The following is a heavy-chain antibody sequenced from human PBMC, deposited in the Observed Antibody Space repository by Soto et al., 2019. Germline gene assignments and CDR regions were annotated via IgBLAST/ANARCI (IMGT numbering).Heavy chain of an antibody. CDR2: TYYRSKWYN. Sequence: KQSQTLSLTCAISGDSVSSNSAAWNWIRQSPSRGLECLGRTYYRSKWYNDYAVSVKRRKTINPDTSKNQFSLQLNSVTPEDTAVYYFASSWVVAATQQAEYFQHWGQGTLVTVSS. J-gene: IGHJ1*01. CDR3: ASSWVVAATQQAEYFQH. CDR1: GDSVSSNSAA. V-gene: IGHV6-1*01. D-gene: IGHD2-15*01.